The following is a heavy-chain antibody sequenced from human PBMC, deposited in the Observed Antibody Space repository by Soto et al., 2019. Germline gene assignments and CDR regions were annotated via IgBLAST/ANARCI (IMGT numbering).Heavy chain of an antibody. CDR2: IYYSGST. CDR3: ARAAMATIRCFWFDP. D-gene: IGHD5-12*01. CDR1: GGSISSYY. V-gene: IGHV4-59*08. Sequence: SETLSLTCTVSGGSISSYYWSWIRQPPGKGLEWIGHIYYSGSTNYNPSLKSRVTISVDTSKNQYSLKLSSVTAADTAVYYCARAAMATIRCFWFDPWGQGTLVTVS. J-gene: IGHJ5*02.